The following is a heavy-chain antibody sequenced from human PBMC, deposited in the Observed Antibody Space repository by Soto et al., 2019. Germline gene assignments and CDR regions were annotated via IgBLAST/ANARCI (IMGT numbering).Heavy chain of an antibody. V-gene: IGHV3-21*01. D-gene: IGHD6-6*01. CDR3: ARAGAGARHRPKYFYYYGMDV. CDR2: ISSSSGYI. CDR1: GFNFSYYS. Sequence: GGSLRLSCTASGFNFSYYSMNWIRQAPGKGLEWVSSISSSSGYIYYADSVKGRFTISRDDAQNSLFLQMSSLRAEDTAVYYCARAGAGARHRPKYFYYYGMDVWGQGPTVTVYS. J-gene: IGHJ6*02.